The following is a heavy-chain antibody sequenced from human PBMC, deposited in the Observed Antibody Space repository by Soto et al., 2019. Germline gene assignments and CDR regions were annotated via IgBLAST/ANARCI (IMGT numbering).Heavy chain of an antibody. D-gene: IGHD2-15*01. V-gene: IGHV3-30*18. J-gene: IGHJ4*02. CDR3: AKERDIVVVVAPLAS. Sequence: QVQLVESGGGVVQPGRSLRLSCAASGFTFSSYGMHWVRQAPGKGLEWVAVISYDGSNKYYADSVKGRFTISRDNSKNTLYLQMNSLRAEDTAVYYCAKERDIVVVVAPLASWGQGTLVTVSS. CDR1: GFTFSSYG. CDR2: ISYDGSNK.